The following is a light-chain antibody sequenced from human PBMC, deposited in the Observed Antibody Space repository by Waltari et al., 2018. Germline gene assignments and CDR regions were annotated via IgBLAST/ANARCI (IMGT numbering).Light chain of an antibody. Sequence: EIVMTPSPVTLSVSPGERATLHCRASLSVNTDLAWYQQKPGQAPRLLIYGASSRATGIPARFSGSGSGTEFTLTISSLQSEDFAVYYCQQYNAWPPSLTFGGGTKVEIK. CDR1: LSVNTD. CDR2: GAS. CDR3: QQYNAWPPSLT. J-gene: IGKJ4*01. V-gene: IGKV3-15*01.